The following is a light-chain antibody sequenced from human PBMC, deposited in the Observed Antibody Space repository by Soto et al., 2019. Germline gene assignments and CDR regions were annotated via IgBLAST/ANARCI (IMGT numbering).Light chain of an antibody. CDR2: DNN. CDR3: GTWDASLSAGV. CDR1: TSNIGNNF. J-gene: IGLJ2*01. V-gene: IGLV1-51*01. Sequence: QSVLTQPPSVSAAPRQKVTISCSGSTSNIGNNFVSWYQQLPGTAPKLLIYDNNKRPSGIPDRFSGSRSGTSATLGITGLQTWDEADYYCGTWDASLSAGVFGGGT.